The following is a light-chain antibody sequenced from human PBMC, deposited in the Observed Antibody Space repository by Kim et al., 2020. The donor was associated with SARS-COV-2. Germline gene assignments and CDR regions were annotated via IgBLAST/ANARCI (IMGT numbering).Light chain of an antibody. CDR1: SLRSYY. CDR2: GRN. Sequence: SSELTQDPAVSVALVQTVRITCQGDSLRSYYATWYQQKPRQAPVLVIYGRNNRPSGIPDRYSGSTSGNTASLTNSGAQAEDEADFYCQSRNSGGNVVFGGGTQLTVL. V-gene: IGLV3-19*01. CDR3: QSRNSGGNVV. J-gene: IGLJ2*01.